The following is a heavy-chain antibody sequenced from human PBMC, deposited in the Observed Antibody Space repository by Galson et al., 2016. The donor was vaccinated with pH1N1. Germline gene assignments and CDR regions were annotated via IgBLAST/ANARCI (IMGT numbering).Heavy chain of an antibody. J-gene: IGHJ4*02. CDR1: GFTFTMYA. CDR2: ISTSGDRT. Sequence: SLRLSCAASGFTFTMYAMSWVRQAPGKGLEWVSGISTSGDRTYYADSVKGRFTISRDNAKNTVYVQMNSLRAEDTAVYYCVRGYGPTPAENYWGQGTLVTVSS. V-gene: IGHV3-23*01. D-gene: IGHD5-18*01. CDR3: VRGYGPTPAENY.